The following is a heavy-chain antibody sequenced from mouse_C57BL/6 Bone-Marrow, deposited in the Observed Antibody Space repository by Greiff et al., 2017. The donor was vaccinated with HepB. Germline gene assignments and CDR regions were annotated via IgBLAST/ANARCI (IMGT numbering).Heavy chain of an antibody. J-gene: IGHJ2*01. D-gene: IGHD1-1*01. CDR2: INYDGSST. Sequence: EVKVVESEGGLVQPGSSMKLSCTASGFTFSDYYMAWVRQVPEKGLEWVANINYDGSSTYYLESLKSRFIISRDNAKNILYLKMSSLKSEDTATYYCARGDYGSCYPYFDYWGQGTTLTVSS. CDR3: ARGDYGSCYPYFDY. CDR1: GFTFSDYY. V-gene: IGHV5-16*01.